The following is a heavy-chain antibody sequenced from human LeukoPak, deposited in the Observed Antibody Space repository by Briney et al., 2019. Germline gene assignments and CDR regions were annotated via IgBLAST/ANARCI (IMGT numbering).Heavy chain of an antibody. CDR2: ISGSGGST. CDR1: GFTFSSYA. CDR3: ARGVVPAAFDI. Sequence: QAGGSLRLSCAASGFTFSSYAMSWVRQAPGKGLEWVSAISGSGGSTYYADSVKGRFTISRDNGQNSLYLQINSLRVEDTAVYYCARGVVPAAFDIWGQGTMVTVSS. D-gene: IGHD2-2*01. V-gene: IGHV3-23*01. J-gene: IGHJ3*02.